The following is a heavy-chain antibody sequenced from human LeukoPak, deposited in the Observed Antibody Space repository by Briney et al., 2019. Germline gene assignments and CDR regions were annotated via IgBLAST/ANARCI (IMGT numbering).Heavy chain of an antibody. D-gene: IGHD6-13*01. CDR1: GFTFSDYY. CDR3: ARDRGAAAAGTNWFDP. Sequence: GGSLRLSCAASGFTFSDYYMSWIRQAPGKGLEWVSYISSSSSYTNYADSVKGRFTISRDNAKNSLYLQMNSLRAEDTAVYYCARDRGAAAAGTNWFDPWGQGTLVTVSS. V-gene: IGHV3-11*05. J-gene: IGHJ5*02. CDR2: ISSSSSYT.